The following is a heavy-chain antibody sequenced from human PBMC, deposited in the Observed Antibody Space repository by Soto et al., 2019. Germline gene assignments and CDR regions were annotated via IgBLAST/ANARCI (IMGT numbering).Heavy chain of an antibody. Sequence: GASVKVSCKASGGGNLRDYRTTWVRRAPGQGLEWMGGIIPQLGSANYAQNFQGRVTVTADESTNTVYMELRSLRSDDTAVYYCARGGDGYNFGPAYRGQGTSVIVSS. CDR2: IIPQLGSA. CDR3: ARGGDGYNFGPAY. CDR1: GGGNLRDYR. V-gene: IGHV1-69*13. D-gene: IGHD2-21*01. J-gene: IGHJ4*02.